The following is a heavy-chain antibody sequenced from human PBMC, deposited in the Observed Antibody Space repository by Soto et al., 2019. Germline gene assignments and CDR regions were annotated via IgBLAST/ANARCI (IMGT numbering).Heavy chain of an antibody. CDR1: GYSISSGYY. V-gene: IGHV4-38-2*01. CDR3: ARYYYDSSGYYYEDNWFDP. Sequence: PSETLSLTCAVSGYSISSGYYWGWIRQPPGKGLEWIGSIYHSGSTYYNPSLKSRVTISVDTSKNQFSLKLSSVTAADTVVYYCARYYYDSSGYYYEDNWFDPWGQGTLVTVSS. D-gene: IGHD3-22*01. J-gene: IGHJ5*02. CDR2: IYHSGST.